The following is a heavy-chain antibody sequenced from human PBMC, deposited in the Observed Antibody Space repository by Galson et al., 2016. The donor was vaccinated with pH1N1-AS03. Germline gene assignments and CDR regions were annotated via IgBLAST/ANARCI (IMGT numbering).Heavy chain of an antibody. CDR1: GFPFTSWA. D-gene: IGHD3-16*01. V-gene: IGHV3-23*01. CDR3: AKMRGSLPRNYHIDV. CDR2: MSGSGSTI. J-gene: IGHJ6*03. Sequence: SLRLSCAASGFPFTSWAMTWVRQAPGKGLQWVSTMSGSGSTIYYTESVKGRFTISRDNPKKTLYLQMINLRAEDTAVYYCAKMRGSLPRNYHIDVWGKGTTVTVSS.